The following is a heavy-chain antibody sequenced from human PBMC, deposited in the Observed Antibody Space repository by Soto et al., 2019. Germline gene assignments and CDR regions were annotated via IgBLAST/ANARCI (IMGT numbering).Heavy chain of an antibody. D-gene: IGHD4-17*01. J-gene: IGHJ4*02. CDR3: ARWVDDGDYGDY. V-gene: IGHV3-7*01. CDR2: IKEDGSEK. CDR1: GFTFSSYW. Sequence: PVGSLRLSCAASGFTFSSYWMTWVRQAPGKGLEWVANIKEDGSEKNYVDSVKGRFTIYRDNAKKSLYLQMNRLRAEDTAVHYCARWVDDGDYGDYWGQGTLVTVSS.